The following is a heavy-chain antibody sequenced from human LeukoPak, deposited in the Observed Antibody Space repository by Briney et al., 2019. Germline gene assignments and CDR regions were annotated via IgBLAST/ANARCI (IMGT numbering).Heavy chain of an antibody. V-gene: IGHV5-51*01. CDR1: GYDFTSYW. J-gene: IGHJ4*02. CDR2: IYPGDSDA. D-gene: IGHD6-13*01. CDR3: ARRVGYSSTWYYVDY. Sequence: GESLKISCKGSGYDFTSYWIAWVRQMPGKGLEWMELIYPGDSDARYSPSFQGQVTMSADKSISTAYLQWSSLKASDTAMYFCARRVGYSSTWYYVDYWGQGTLVTVSA.